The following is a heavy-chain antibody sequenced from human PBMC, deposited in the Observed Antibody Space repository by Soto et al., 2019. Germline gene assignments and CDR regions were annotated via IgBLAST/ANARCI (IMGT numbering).Heavy chain of an antibody. D-gene: IGHD1-26*01. CDR2: INPSGGST. CDR1: GYTFTSYY. CDR3: ARLWASGSYYDAFDI. J-gene: IGHJ3*02. Sequence: ASVKVSCKASGYTFTSYYMHWVRQAPGQGLEWMGIINPSGGSTSYAQKFQGRVTMTRDTSTSTVYMELSSLRSEDTAVCYCARLWASGSYYDAFDIWGQGTMVTVSS. V-gene: IGHV1-46*01.